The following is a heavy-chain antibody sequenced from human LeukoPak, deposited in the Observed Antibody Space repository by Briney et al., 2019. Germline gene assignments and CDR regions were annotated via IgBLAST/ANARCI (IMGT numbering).Heavy chain of an antibody. Sequence: GGSLRLSCAASGFTFSSYGMHWVRQAPGKGLEWVAFIRYDGSDKYYADSVKGRFAISRDNSKNTLYLQMNSLRAEDTAVYYCAKDWTTTKRDPRYSFDYWGQGTLVTVSS. D-gene: IGHD1-1*01. CDR1: GFTFSSYG. CDR3: AKDWTTTKRDPRYSFDY. V-gene: IGHV3-30*02. CDR2: IRYDGSDK. J-gene: IGHJ4*02.